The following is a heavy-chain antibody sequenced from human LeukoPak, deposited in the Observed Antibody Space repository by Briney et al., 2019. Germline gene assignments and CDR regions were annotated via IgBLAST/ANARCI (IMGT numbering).Heavy chain of an antibody. Sequence: GGSLRLSCAASGFPFSSYNMNWVRQAPGKGLEWVGRIKSKTDGGTTDYAAPVKGRFTISRDDSKNTLYLQMNSLKTEDTAVYYCTTGSVVVVAADYWGQGTLVTVSS. D-gene: IGHD2-15*01. V-gene: IGHV3-15*01. CDR2: IKSKTDGGTT. J-gene: IGHJ4*02. CDR1: GFPFSSYN. CDR3: TTGSVVVVAADY.